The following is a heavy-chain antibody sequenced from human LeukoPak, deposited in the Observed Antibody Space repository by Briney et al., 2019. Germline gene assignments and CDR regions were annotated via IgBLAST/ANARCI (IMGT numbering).Heavy chain of an antibody. CDR3: TTFYHEYSPY. D-gene: IGHD2/OR15-2a*01. CDR2: IKSNADGGTP. Sequence: GGSLRPSCAASGFSFMNAWMIWVRQAPGKGLEWVGRIKSNADGGTPDYAAPARGRFTISRDDSKNTLYLQMNSLKTEDTAVYYCTTFYHEYSPYWGRGTLVTVSS. V-gene: IGHV3-15*01. CDR1: GFSFMNAW. J-gene: IGHJ4*02.